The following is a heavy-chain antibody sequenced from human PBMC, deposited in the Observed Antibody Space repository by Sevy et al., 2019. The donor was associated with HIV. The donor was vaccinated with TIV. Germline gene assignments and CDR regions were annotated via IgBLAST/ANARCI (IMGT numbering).Heavy chain of an antibody. Sequence: GGSLRLSCAASGFTFSSYGMHWVRQAPGKGLEWVACRRYDGSNKYYADSVKGRFTISRDNSKNTLYLQMNSLRAEDTAVYYCAKDLGPFESDAFDIWGQGTMVTVSS. J-gene: IGHJ3*02. CDR3: AKDLGPFESDAFDI. CDR2: RRYDGSNK. CDR1: GFTFSSYG. V-gene: IGHV3-30*02. D-gene: IGHD3-9*01.